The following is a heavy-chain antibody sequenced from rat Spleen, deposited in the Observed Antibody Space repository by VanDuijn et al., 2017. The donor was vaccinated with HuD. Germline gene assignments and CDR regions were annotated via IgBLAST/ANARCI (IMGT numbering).Heavy chain of an antibody. CDR1: GFSLTSYN. D-gene: IGHD1-12*03. V-gene: IGHV2-45*01. J-gene: IGHJ2*01. Sequence: QVQLMESGPGLVQPSETLSLTCTVPGFSLTSYNVHWVRQPPGKGLECIAAISSGGSTYYNSALKSRLSISRDTSKSQVFLKMNSLQSEDTTTYYCARDLDGYFDYWGQGVMVTVSS. CDR2: ISSGGST. CDR3: ARDLDGYFDY.